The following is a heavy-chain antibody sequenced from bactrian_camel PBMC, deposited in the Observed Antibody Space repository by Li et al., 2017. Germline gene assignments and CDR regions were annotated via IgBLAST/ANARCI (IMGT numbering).Heavy chain of an antibody. J-gene: IGHJ4*01. CDR1: GNRFPNLD. CDR2: ILRGGAS. Sequence: VQLVESGGGWVQSGGSLTLSCAAAGNRFPNLDMKWVRQPPGKGLEWVSTILRGGASYYAHSVEGRFTISRDNVKGLMYLNMTKLKTEDTAVYYCATEGGDPRMSLRGQGTQVTVS. CDR3: ATEGGDPRMSL. V-gene: IGHV3S40*01. D-gene: IGHD1*01.